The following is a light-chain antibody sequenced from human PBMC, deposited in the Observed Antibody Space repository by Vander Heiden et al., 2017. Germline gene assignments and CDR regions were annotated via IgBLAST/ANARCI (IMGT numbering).Light chain of an antibody. V-gene: IGLV2-23*02. J-gene: IGLJ1*01. Sequence: QSALTQPASVSGSPGQSITSSCTGTSSDGGSYNLVSWYQQHPGKAPKLMIYEVSKRPSGVSTRFSASKSGNPASLTISGLQAEDEADYYCCSYAGSSIFYVFGTGTKVTVL. CDR2: EVS. CDR1: SSDGGSYNL. CDR3: CSYAGSSIFYV.